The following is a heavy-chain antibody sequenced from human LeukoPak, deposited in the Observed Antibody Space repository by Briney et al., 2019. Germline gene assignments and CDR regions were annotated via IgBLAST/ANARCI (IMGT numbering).Heavy chain of an antibody. CDR1: GGSISSYY. J-gene: IGHJ3*02. Sequence: PSETLSLTCTVSGGSISSYYWSWIRQPPGKGLEWIGYIYYSGSTNYNPSLKSRVTISVDTSKNQFSLKLSSVTAADTAVYYCATYPFGTMVREHAFDIWGQGTMVTVSS. V-gene: IGHV4-59*08. CDR3: ATYPFGTMVREHAFDI. CDR2: IYYSGST. D-gene: IGHD3-10*01.